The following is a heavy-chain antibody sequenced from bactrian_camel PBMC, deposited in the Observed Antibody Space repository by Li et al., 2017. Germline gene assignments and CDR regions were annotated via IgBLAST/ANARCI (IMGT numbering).Heavy chain of an antibody. CDR2: IDSDGST. CDR1: GYTYSGGC. Sequence: HVQLVESGGGSVQAGGSLRLSCEVSGYTYSGGCTAWFRQAPGRTREGVAAIDSDGSTYYTDSVKGRFTISRENDKNTVYLQMNNLKPEDTAMYYCVDDCYGSRYYLARRTNVWGQGTQVTVS. CDR3: VDDCYGSRYYLARRTNV. J-gene: IGHJ4*01. V-gene: IGHV3S55*01. D-gene: IGHD6*01.